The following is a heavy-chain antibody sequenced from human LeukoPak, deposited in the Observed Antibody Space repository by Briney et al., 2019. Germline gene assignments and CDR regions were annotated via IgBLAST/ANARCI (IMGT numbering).Heavy chain of an antibody. CDR3: ARDGKGITGTTYPSY. J-gene: IGHJ4*02. CDR1: GFTFSSYW. D-gene: IGHD1-7*01. CDR2: IKQDGSEK. V-gene: IGHV3-7*01. Sequence: GGSLRLSCAASGFTFSSYWMSWVRQAPGKGLEWVANIKQDGSEKYYVDSVKGRFTVSRDNAKNTLYVQMNSLRAEDTAVYYCARDGKGITGTTYPSYWGQGALVTVSS.